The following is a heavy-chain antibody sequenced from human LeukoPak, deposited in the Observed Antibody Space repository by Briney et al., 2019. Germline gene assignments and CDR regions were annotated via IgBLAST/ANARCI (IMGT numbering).Heavy chain of an antibody. Sequence: MTSETLSLTCTVSGGSINDFYWNWIRQPAGKGLEWIGRIYSSGSTHYNPSLKSRVTMSVDTSKTQFSLKLTSVTAADTAVYYCARDQGAWGYGYNFDYWGQGTLVTVSS. CDR3: ARDQGAWGYGYNFDY. V-gene: IGHV4-4*07. CDR1: GGSINDFY. J-gene: IGHJ4*02. D-gene: IGHD3-16*01. CDR2: IYSSGST.